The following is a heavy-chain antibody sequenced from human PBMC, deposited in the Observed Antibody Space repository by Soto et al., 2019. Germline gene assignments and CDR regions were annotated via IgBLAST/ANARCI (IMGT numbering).Heavy chain of an antibody. J-gene: IGHJ4*02. D-gene: IGHD2-15*01. V-gene: IGHV4-31*03. CDR1: GGSINSYNYF. Sequence: SETLSLTCSVPGGSINSYNYFWSWIRQQPERGLQWIGYVSYSGSTRYNPSLPSRVTMSLDTSKNQFSLRLNSVTAADTAVYFCARTIPPVAEVGPSSRELYLDYWRQGTQVTFSS. CDR3: ARTIPPVAEVGPSSRELYLDY. CDR2: VSYSGST.